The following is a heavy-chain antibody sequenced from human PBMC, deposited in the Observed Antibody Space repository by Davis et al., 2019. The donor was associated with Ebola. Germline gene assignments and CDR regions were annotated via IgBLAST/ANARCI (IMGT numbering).Heavy chain of an antibody. CDR2: IRGSSSFI. CDR1: GFNFNTYN. J-gene: IGHJ4*02. V-gene: IGHV3-21*06. CDR3: ARDSVTMAAHDS. Sequence: PGGSLRLSCAASGFNFNTYNMNWVRQAPGKGLEWVSSIRGSSSFIFYADSVKGRFTISRDNAKNLLYLEMNSLRAEDSALYYCARDSVTMAAHDSWGQGTRVTVSS. D-gene: IGHD5-24*01.